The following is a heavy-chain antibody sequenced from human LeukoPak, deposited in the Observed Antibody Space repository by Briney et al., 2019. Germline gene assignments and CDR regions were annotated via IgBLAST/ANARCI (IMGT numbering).Heavy chain of an antibody. CDR2: INNMGTTI. CDR1: GFTFSSYS. Sequence: GGSLRLSCAASGFTFSSYSMNWVRQAPGKGLEWVSYINNMGTTIYYADSVKGRFTISRDNAKNSLYLQMNSLRAEDTAVYYCAREGVVGATYYLDYWGQGTLVTVSS. J-gene: IGHJ4*02. D-gene: IGHD1-26*01. V-gene: IGHV3-48*04. CDR3: AREGVVGATYYLDY.